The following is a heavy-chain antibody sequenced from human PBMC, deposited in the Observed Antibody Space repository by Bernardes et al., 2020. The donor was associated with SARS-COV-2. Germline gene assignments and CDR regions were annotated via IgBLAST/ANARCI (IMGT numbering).Heavy chain of an antibody. CDR3: ARDPGYLAKRSYGYQYFDY. D-gene: IGHD5-18*01. Sequence: VGSLSLSCAASGFTFSNYWMHWVRQPPGKGLVWVSHINSDGSSTNYADSVKGRFTISRDNAKNTLYLQMNSLRAEDTAVYYCARDPGYLAKRSYGYQYFDYWGQGTLVTVSS. CDR1: GFTFSNYW. V-gene: IGHV3-74*01. CDR2: INSDGSST. J-gene: IGHJ4*02.